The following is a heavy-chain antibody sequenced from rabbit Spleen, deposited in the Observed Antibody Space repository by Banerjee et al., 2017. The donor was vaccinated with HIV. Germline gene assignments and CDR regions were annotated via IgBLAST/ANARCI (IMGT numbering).Heavy chain of an antibody. J-gene: IGHJ6*01. CDR1: GFSFSSSYD. Sequence: QEQLVESGGGLVQPEGSLTLTCTASGFSFSSSYDMCWVRQASGKGLEWITCINMVTGKSVYASWAKGRFIMSRTSSTKVTLQMTSLTAADTATYFCARDTGSSFSSYGMDLWGPGTLVTVS. CDR2: INMVTGKS. V-gene: IGHV1S45*01. CDR3: ARDTGSSFSSYGMDL. D-gene: IGHD8-1*01.